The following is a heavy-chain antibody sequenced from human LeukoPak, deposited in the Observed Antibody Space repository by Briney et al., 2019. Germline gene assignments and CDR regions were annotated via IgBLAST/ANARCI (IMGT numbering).Heavy chain of an antibody. CDR1: GFTFSGYA. J-gene: IGHJ4*02. V-gene: IGHV3-23*01. CDR2: ISDSGGDT. D-gene: IGHD6-6*01. CDR3: AKRVPYTSSSVYFDY. Sequence: GGSLRLSCAASGFTFSGYAMSWVRRRPGKGLEWVSAISDSGGDTYFADSVKGRFTISRDNSKNTLYLQMNSLRGEDTAVYYCAKRVPYTSSSVYFDYWGQGTLVTVSS.